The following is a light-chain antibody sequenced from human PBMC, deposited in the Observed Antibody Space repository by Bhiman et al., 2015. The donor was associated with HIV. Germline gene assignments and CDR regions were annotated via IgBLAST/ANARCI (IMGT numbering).Light chain of an antibody. CDR3: QTWGAAMESL. V-gene: IGLV6-57*01. CDR2: EHD. J-gene: IGLJ3*02. Sequence: FMLTQPLSVSESPGQTITISCTRSSGSIASDYVQWFQQRPGTSPITVIYEHDQRPSGVPDRFSGSIDLSSNSASLTISGLKTEDEADYYCQTWGAAMESLFGGGTQLTVL. CDR1: SGSIASDY.